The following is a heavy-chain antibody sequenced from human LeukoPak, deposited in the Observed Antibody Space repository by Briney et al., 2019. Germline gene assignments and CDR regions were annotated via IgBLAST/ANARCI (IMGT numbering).Heavy chain of an antibody. CDR1: GFTFSTYE. CDR2: ITSGGTTI. V-gene: IGHV3-48*03. Sequence: GGSLRLSCAASGFTFSTYEMNWVRQAPGKGLEWVSYITSGGTTIYYADSVKGRFTISRDNAKNSLHLQMNSLRAEDTAVYYCAAFPFNYWYFDLWGRGTLVTVSS. J-gene: IGHJ2*01. CDR3: AAFPFNYWYFDL.